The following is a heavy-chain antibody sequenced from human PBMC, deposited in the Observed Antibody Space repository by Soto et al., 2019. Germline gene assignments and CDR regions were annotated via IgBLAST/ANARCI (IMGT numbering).Heavy chain of an antibody. CDR2: ISYDGSNK. J-gene: IGHJ1*01. V-gene: IGHV3-30*18. Sequence: QVQLVESGGGVVQPGRSLRLSCAASGFTFSSYGMHWVRQAPGKGLEWVAVISYDGSNKYYADSVKGRFTISRDNSKNTLYLQMNSLGAEDTAVYYCAKDNSGWFEYFQHWGRGTLVTVSS. CDR3: AKDNSGWFEYFQH. CDR1: GFTFSSYG. D-gene: IGHD6-19*01.